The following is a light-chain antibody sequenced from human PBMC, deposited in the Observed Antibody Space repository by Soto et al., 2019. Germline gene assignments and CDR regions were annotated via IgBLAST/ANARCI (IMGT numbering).Light chain of an antibody. J-gene: IGKJ1*01. Sequence: DIVMTQSPDSLAVSLGERATINCKSSQTVLHGSNYLAWYQQKPGQPPKLLIYWASTRESGVPDRFSGSGSETHLTLTLCSLQAEDVAVYYGQQYYTTPVTFGQGTKVDIK. V-gene: IGKV4-1*01. CDR2: WAS. CDR1: QTVLHGSNY. CDR3: QQYYTTPVT.